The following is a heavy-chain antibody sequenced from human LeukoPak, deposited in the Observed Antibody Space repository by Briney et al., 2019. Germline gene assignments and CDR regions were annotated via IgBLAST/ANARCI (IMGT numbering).Heavy chain of an antibody. V-gene: IGHV1-2*02. Sequence: ASVKVSCKASGYTFTGYYMHWVRQAPGQGLEWMGWINPNSGGTNYAQKFQGRVTMTRDTSTSTVYMELSSLRSEDTAVYYCARTSYDFWSGYRGHYGMDVWGQGTTVTVSS. CDR1: GYTFTGYY. CDR2: INPNSGGT. J-gene: IGHJ6*02. CDR3: ARTSYDFWSGYRGHYGMDV. D-gene: IGHD3-3*01.